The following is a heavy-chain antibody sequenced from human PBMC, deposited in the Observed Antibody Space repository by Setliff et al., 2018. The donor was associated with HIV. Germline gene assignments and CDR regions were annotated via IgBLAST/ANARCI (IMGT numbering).Heavy chain of an antibody. V-gene: IGHV3-43*01. D-gene: IGHD6-19*01. CDR3: AKDQRSVAGYYFDN. J-gene: IGHJ4*02. CDR2: IYWDSSRA. CDR1: GFTFDDYT. Sequence: PGESLKISCATSGFTFDDYTMHWVRQAPGKGLEWLAFIYWDSSRAYYADSVRGRFTISRDNSKSSLYLQMSDLRTEDTALYYCAKDQRSVAGYYFDNWGQGTLVTVSS.